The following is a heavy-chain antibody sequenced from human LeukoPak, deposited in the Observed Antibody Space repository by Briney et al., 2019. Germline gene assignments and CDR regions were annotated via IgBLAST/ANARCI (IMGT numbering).Heavy chain of an antibody. V-gene: IGHV4-59*01. CDR3: ARDLVVVRAFDI. Sequence: SETLSLTCTVSGGSISSYYWSWIRQPPGKGLEWIGYIYYSGSTNYNPSLKSRVTISVDTSKNQFSPKLSSVTAADTAVYYCARDLVVVRAFDIWGQGTMVTVSS. J-gene: IGHJ3*02. CDR2: IYYSGST. D-gene: IGHD2-2*01. CDR1: GGSISSYY.